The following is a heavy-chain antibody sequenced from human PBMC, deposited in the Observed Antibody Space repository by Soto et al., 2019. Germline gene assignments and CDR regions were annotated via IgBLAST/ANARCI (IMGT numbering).Heavy chain of an antibody. CDR3: VREGGGYDYD. D-gene: IGHD5-12*01. J-gene: IGHJ4*02. CDR2: IRSDGTST. CDR1: GLTFSNYW. V-gene: IGHV3-74*01. Sequence: EVQVVESGGGLVHPGGSLRLSCAASGLTFSNYWMHWVRQAPGKGLMWISRIRSDGTSTNYADSVRGRFTVSRDNAKNTVYLQMSSLRPEDTAVYYCVREGGGYDYDGGQGTLVTVSS.